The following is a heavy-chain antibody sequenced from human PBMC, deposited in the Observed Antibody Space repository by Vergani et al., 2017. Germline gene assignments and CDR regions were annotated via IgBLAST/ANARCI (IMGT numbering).Heavy chain of an antibody. J-gene: IGHJ4*02. V-gene: IGHV3-15*01. D-gene: IGHD3/OR15-3a*01. CDR1: GFTFSNAW. CDR2: IKSKTDGGTT. CDR3: AKAVGFRTAHPVDY. Sequence: EVQLVESGGGLVKPGGSLRLSCAASGFTFSNAWMSWVRQAPGKGLEWVGRIKSKTDGGTTDYAAPVKGRFTISRDDSKNTLYLQMNSLKTEDTAVYYCAKAVGFRTAHPVDYWGQGTLVTVSS.